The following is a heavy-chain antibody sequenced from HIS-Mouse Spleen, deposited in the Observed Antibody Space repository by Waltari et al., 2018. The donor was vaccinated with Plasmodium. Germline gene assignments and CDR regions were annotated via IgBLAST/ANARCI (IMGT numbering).Heavy chain of an antibody. CDR2: SYYSGST. D-gene: IGHD1-26*01. CDR1: GGTICGAAYF. J-gene: IGHJ5*02. CDR3: VRWVGNWFDP. Sequence: QVQLQESGPGLVKPSQALSLTCTVAGGTICGAAYFGSWIRQHPGEGLELIGYSYYSGSTHDNPSLKRRVAITVDTSKNPVSVDLGSVSAAETAVYYCVRWVGNWFDPRGQGTLVTVAS. V-gene: IGHV4-31*03.